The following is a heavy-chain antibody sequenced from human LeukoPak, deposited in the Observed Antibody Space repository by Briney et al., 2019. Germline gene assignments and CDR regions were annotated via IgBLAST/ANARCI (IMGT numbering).Heavy chain of an antibody. CDR3: ARSSSGQIAYDAFDI. Sequence: PGGSLRLSCAASGFTFSSYAMHWVRQAPGKGLEWVAVISYDGSNKYYADSVKGRFTISRDNSKNTLYLQMNSLRAEDTAVYYCARSSSGQIAYDAFDIWGQGTMVTVSS. CDR2: ISYDGSNK. J-gene: IGHJ3*02. D-gene: IGHD6-25*01. CDR1: GFTFSSYA. V-gene: IGHV3-30-3*01.